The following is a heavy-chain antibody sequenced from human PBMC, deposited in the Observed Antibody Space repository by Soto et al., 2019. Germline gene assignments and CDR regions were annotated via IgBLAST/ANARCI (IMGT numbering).Heavy chain of an antibody. J-gene: IGHJ6*02. V-gene: IGHV4-59*08. Sequence: SETLSLTCTVSGGSISSYYWSWIRQPPGKGLEWIGYIYYSGSTNYNPSLKSRVTISVDTSKNQFSLKLSSVTAADTAVYYCARLYYGDYAPNSYYGMDVWGQGTTVTVSS. CDR1: GGSISSYY. CDR3: ARLYYGDYAPNSYYGMDV. D-gene: IGHD4-17*01. CDR2: IYYSGST.